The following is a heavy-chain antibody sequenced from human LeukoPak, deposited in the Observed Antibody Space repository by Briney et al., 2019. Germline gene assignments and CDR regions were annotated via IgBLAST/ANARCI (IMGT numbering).Heavy chain of an antibody. J-gene: IGHJ4*02. CDR3: ARVFSFGDYIWGSYRYYFDY. Sequence: ASVKVSCKASGYTFTSFGISWVRQAPAQGLEWMGWISTYNANTNYAQNLQGRVTMTTDTSTSTSYMELRSLRSDDTAVYFCARVFSFGDYIWGSYRYYFDYWGQGTLVTVSS. CDR1: GYTFTSFG. V-gene: IGHV1-18*01. D-gene: IGHD3-16*02. CDR2: ISTYNANT.